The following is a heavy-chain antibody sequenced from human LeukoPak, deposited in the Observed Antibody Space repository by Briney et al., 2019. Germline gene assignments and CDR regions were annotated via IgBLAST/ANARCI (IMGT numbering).Heavy chain of an antibody. CDR2: IRGSGGST. CDR1: GFTFSSFW. V-gene: IGHV3-23*01. J-gene: IGHJ6*03. CDR3: AKGKLFMDV. Sequence: GGSLRLSRAASGFTFSSFWMNWVRHAPGEGLEWVSAIRGSGGSTYYADSAKGRFTISRDNSKNTVYLQMNSLRAEDAAVYYCAKGKLFMDVWGKGTTVTISS. D-gene: IGHD2-15*01.